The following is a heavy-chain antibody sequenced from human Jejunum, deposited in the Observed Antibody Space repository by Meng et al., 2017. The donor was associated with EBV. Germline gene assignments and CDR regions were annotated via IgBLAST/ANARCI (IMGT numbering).Heavy chain of an antibody. D-gene: IGHD3-22*01. CDR1: RRSVCD. CDR2: IDSRGRN. CDR3: ASAACLGAAGFYYRFDS. J-gene: IGHJ4*02. Sequence: RRSVCDWISIPPPQGKGLERVCRIDSRGRNNINTWLKRRVTTSKDTSKSQFSPKVSSVTAADTTVYSCASAACLGAAGFYYRFDSWGQGTLVTVSS. V-gene: IGHV4-39*01.